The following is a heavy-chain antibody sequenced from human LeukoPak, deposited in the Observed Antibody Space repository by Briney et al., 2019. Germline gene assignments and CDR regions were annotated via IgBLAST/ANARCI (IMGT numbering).Heavy chain of an antibody. CDR3: ARHPQIYSSSWSLRDY. Sequence: SETLSLTCTVSGASISSGSNYWGWVRQPPGKGLEWIGSIYYSGSTYYNPSLKSRVTISVDTSKNQFSLKLSSVTAADTAVYYCARHPQIYSSSWSLRDYWGQGTLVTVSS. CDR2: IYYSGST. J-gene: IGHJ4*02. CDR1: GASISSGSNY. D-gene: IGHD6-13*01. V-gene: IGHV4-39*01.